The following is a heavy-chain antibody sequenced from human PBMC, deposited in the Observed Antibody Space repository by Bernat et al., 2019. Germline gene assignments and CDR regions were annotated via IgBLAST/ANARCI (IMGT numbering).Heavy chain of an antibody. J-gene: IGHJ6*02. CDR2: ISYDGSNN. Sequence: QLVESGGGVFLFFLSLLLSCAASGFTFRLSFLHWVRQAPGKGLEWVAVISYDGSNNYYADSVKGRFTISRDNSKNTLYLQMNSLRAEDTAVYYCAKDLMEEYCTNGVCYYYYGMDVWGQGTTVTVSS. CDR1: GFTFRLSF. V-gene: IGHV3-30*18. CDR3: AKDLMEEYCTNGVCYYYYGMDV. D-gene: IGHD2-8*01.